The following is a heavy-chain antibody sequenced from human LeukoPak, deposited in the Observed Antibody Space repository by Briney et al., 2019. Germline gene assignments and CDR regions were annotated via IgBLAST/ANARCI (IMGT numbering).Heavy chain of an antibody. J-gene: IGHJ4*02. V-gene: IGHV1-46*01. Sequence: ASVKVSCKASGYTFTNYYMHWVRQAPGQTFEWMGIINPSGGSISYAQKFQGRVTMTRDTSTSTVYMELSSLRSEDTAVYYCARDGETEPVGPGYWDQGTLVTVSS. CDR2: INPSGGSI. CDR3: ARDGETEPVGPGY. D-gene: IGHD3-10*01. CDR1: GYTFTNYY.